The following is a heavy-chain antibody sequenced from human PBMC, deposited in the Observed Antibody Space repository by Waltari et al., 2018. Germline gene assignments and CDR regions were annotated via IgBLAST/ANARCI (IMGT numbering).Heavy chain of an antibody. Sequence: EVQLLESGGGLVQPGGSLSLSCAASGFTFSSYAMNWVRQAPGKGLEWVSTISGSGGSTYFADSVKGRFSIFRDNSKNTLSLHMDSLRAEDTAVYYCAKGDYGDYTWFDPWGQGTLVTVSS. CDR2: ISGSGGST. V-gene: IGHV3-23*01. J-gene: IGHJ5*02. CDR1: GFTFSSYA. D-gene: IGHD4-17*01. CDR3: AKGDYGDYTWFDP.